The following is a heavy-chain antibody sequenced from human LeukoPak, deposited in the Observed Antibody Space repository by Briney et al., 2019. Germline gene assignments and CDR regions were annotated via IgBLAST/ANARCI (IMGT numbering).Heavy chain of an antibody. V-gene: IGHV4-31*03. CDR2: IYYSGST. CDR3: ARVERSAKRGIDV. J-gene: IGHJ6*02. Sequence: SETLSLTCTVSGGSISSGDYYWSWIRQHPGKGLEWIGYIYYSGSTYYNPSLKSRVTISVDTSKNQFSLKLSSVTAADTAVYYCARVERSAKRGIDVWGQGTTVTVSS. D-gene: IGHD3-3*01. CDR1: GGSISSGDYY.